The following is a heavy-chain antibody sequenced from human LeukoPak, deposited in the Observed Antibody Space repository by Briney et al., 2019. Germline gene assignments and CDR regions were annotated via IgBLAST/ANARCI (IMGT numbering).Heavy chain of an antibody. V-gene: IGHV3-23*01. CDR1: GFTFSNYA. CDR3: AKDYSSGYYYFDH. CDR2: ISASGSST. J-gene: IGHJ4*02. Sequence: PGGSLRLSCAASGFTFSNYAMSWVRQAPGKGLEWVSVISASGSSTYFADSFQGRFTISRDYAKNTLYLQMNSLRAEDTAVYYCAKDYSSGYYYFDHWGQGTLVTVSS. D-gene: IGHD6-19*01.